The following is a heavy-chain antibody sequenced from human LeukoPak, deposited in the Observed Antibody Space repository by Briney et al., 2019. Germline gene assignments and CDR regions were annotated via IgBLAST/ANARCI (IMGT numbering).Heavy chain of an antibody. CDR1: GGTISSYY. J-gene: IGHJ4*02. CDR3: ASNGYNYGYYFDF. CDR2: IYYSGST. V-gene: IGHV4-59*12. Sequence: SETLSLTCTVSGGTISSYYWNWIRQPPGKGLEWIGYIYYSGSTNYNPSLKSRVTISVDTSKNQFSLKLSSVTAADTAVYYCASNGYNYGYYFDFRGQGTLVTVSS. D-gene: IGHD5-18*01.